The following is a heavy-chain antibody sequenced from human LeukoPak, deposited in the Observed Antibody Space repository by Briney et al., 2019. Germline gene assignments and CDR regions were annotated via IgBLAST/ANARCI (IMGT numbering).Heavy chain of an antibody. D-gene: IGHD3-10*01. V-gene: IGHV3-73*01. Sequence: GASVKVSCKASGYTFTSYYMHWVRQASGKGLEWVGRIRSKANNYATAYAASVKGRFTISRDDSKNTAYLQMNSLKIEDTAVYYCTRTLYDSGGYNDYWGQGTLVTVSS. CDR3: TRTLYDSGGYNDY. J-gene: IGHJ4*02. CDR2: IRSKANNYAT. CDR1: GYTFTSYY.